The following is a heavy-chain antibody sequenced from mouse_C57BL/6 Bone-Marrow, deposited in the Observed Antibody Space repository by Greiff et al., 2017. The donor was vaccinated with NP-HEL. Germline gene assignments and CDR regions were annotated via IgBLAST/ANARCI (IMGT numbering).Heavy chain of an antibody. CDR3: AREDWDLVY. CDR1: GYTFTDYY. D-gene: IGHD4-1*01. V-gene: IGHV1-19*01. Sequence: VQLQQSGPVLVKPGASVKMSCKASGYTFTDYYMNWVKQSHGKSLEWIGVINPYNGGTSYNQKFKGKATLTVDKSYSTAYMELNSLTSEDSAVYYCAREDWDLVYWGEGSTRTVSS. CDR2: INPYNGGT. J-gene: IGHJ2*01.